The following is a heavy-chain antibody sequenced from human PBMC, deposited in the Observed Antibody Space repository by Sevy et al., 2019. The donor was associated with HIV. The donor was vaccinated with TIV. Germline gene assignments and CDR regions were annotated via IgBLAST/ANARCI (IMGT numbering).Heavy chain of an antibody. Sequence: GGSLRISCAASGFSFSWYWMSWVRQTPEKGLEWVANIKQDGSEKNYVDSVKGGFIISRDNAKKSLYLQMNSLRVGDTAVYYCASKGGSRRNDAFDTWGQGTMVTVS. CDR1: GFSFSWYW. V-gene: IGHV3-7*01. CDR2: IKQDGSEK. CDR3: ASKGGSRRNDAFDT. D-gene: IGHD3-10*01. J-gene: IGHJ3*02.